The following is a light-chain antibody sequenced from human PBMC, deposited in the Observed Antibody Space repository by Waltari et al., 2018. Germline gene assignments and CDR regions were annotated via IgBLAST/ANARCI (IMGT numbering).Light chain of an antibody. Sequence: SYELTQPTSVSVAPGQTARITCSGDKLGDKYACWYQQKPGQSPVLVIHQDTKRPSGSPERFSGSNSGNTATLTISGTQASDEADYYCQAWDSSYARVFGGGTKLTVL. V-gene: IGLV3-1*01. J-gene: IGLJ2*01. CDR1: KLGDKY. CDR2: QDT. CDR3: QAWDSSYARV.